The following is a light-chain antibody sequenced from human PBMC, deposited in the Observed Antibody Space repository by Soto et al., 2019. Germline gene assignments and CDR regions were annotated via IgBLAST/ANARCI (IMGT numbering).Light chain of an antibody. CDR2: DAS. Sequence: EIVLTQSPATLSLSPGERATLSCRARQSVSSLLAWYQQKSGQPPRLLVSDASKRATGVPARFSGSGSGTDFTLIISSLEPEDFAVYYCQQRSNWPLTFGGGTKVEIK. CDR3: QQRSNWPLT. J-gene: IGKJ4*01. V-gene: IGKV3-11*01. CDR1: QSVSSL.